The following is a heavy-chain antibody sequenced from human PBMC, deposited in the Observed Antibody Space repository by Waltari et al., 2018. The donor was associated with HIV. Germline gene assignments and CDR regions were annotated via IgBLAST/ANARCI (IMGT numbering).Heavy chain of an antibody. Sequence: EVQLVESGGGLVQPGGSLRLSCAASGFTFSNYEMKWVRKTPGKGLEWVSYISSSGSKIYYADSVKGRFTISRDNAKNSLYLQMNSLRAEDTAVYYCARALLPTGSDWGQGTLVTVSS. CDR1: GFTFSNYE. CDR3: ARALLPTGSD. J-gene: IGHJ4*02. V-gene: IGHV3-48*03. CDR2: ISSSGSKI. D-gene: IGHD3-10*01.